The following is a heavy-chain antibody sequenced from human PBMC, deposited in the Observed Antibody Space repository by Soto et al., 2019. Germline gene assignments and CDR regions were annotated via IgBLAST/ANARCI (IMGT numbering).Heavy chain of an antibody. CDR1: GYSFTTYL. Sequence: XGSLKSYWKGSGYSFTTYLLVWVRQLPGQGLEWMGVMFPGDSDTRYSPSFQGQVTMSADPSTNTAYLEWSSLKAADSAMYYCARVPDSSLGTMDVWGQGTTVTVSS. V-gene: IGHV5-51*01. CDR3: ARVPDSSLGTMDV. D-gene: IGHD6-19*01. CDR2: MFPGDSDT. J-gene: IGHJ6*01.